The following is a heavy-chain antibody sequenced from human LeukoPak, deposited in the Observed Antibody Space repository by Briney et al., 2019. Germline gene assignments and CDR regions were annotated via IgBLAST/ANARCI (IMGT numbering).Heavy chain of an antibody. CDR3: AKGGSGYYVFDY. Sequence: GGSLRLSCAASGFTFSSYAMIWVRQAPGKGLEWVSTISGSGGSTYYADSVKGRFTISRDNSKNTLYLQMNSLRAEDTAVYYCAKGGSGYYVFDYWGQGTLVTVSS. J-gene: IGHJ4*02. V-gene: IGHV3-23*01. CDR2: ISGSGGST. CDR1: GFTFSSYA. D-gene: IGHD3-22*01.